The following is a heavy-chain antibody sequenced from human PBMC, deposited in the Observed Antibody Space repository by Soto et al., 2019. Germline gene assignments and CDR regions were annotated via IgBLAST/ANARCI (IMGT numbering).Heavy chain of an antibody. CDR3: ARVPWLGYCISTSCYGSWFDP. CDR1: GYTFTNFG. Sequence: ASVKISCKASGYTFTNFGISWVRQAPGQGLEWMGGIIPIFGTANYAQKFQGRVTITADESTSTAYMELSSLRSEDTAVYYCARVPWLGYCISTSCYGSWFDPWGQGTLVTVSS. J-gene: IGHJ5*02. D-gene: IGHD2-2*01. CDR2: IIPIFGTA. V-gene: IGHV1-69*13.